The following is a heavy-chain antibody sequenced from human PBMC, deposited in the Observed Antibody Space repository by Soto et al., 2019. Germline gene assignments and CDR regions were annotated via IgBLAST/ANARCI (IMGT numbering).Heavy chain of an antibody. CDR3: AREGAYDSSGYSDY. V-gene: IGHV1-2*02. Sequence: ATVKVSCKASGYIFTTYYMHWVRQAPGQGLEWMGWINPNSGDTSYAQKFQGRVTMTRDTSISTTYMELSRLRSDDTAVYFCAREGAYDSSGYSDYWGQGTLVTVSS. CDR1: GYIFTTYY. D-gene: IGHD3-22*01. J-gene: IGHJ4*02. CDR2: INPNSGDT.